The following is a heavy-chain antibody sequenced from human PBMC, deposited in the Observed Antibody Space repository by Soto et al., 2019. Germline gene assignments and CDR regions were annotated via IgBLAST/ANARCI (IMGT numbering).Heavy chain of an antibody. V-gene: IGHV3-33*01. Sequence: GGSLRLSCAASGFTFSSYGMHWVRQAPGKGLEWVAVIWYDGSNKYYADSVKGRFTISRDNSKNTLYLQMNSLRAEDTAVYYCARDFGYYYGSGRDYYYGMDVWGQGTTVTVSS. D-gene: IGHD3-10*01. CDR1: GFTFSSYG. CDR3: ARDFGYYYGSGRDYYYGMDV. J-gene: IGHJ6*02. CDR2: IWYDGSNK.